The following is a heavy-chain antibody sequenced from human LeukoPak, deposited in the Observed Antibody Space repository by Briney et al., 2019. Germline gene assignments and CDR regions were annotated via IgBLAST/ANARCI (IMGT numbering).Heavy chain of an antibody. CDR2: IYYSGST. V-gene: IGHV4-59*01. CDR3: ARVPGYMVEDYFDY. D-gene: IGHD5-12*01. Sequence: SETLSLTCTVSGGSISSYYWSWIRQPPGKGLEWIGYIYYSGSTNYNPSLKSRVTISVDTSKNQFSLRLSSVTAADTAVYYCARVPGYMVEDYFDYWGQGTLVTVSS. J-gene: IGHJ4*02. CDR1: GGSISSYY.